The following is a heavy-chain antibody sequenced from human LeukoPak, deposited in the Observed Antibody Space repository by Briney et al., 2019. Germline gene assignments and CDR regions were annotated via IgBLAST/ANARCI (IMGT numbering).Heavy chain of an antibody. CDR1: GGSFSGYY. D-gene: IGHD2-2*01. V-gene: IGHV4-34*01. Sequence: PSETLSLTCAVYGGSFSGYYWSWIRQPPGKGLEWIGEINHSGSTNYNPSLKSRVTISVDTSKNQFSLKLSSVTAADTAVYYCARRFWARYCSSTSCRNWFDPWGQGTLVTVSS. CDR3: ARRFWARYCSSTSCRNWFDP. CDR2: INHSGST. J-gene: IGHJ5*02.